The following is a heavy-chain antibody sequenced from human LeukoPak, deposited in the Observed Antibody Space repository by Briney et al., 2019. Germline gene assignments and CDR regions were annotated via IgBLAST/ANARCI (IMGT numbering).Heavy chain of an antibody. D-gene: IGHD3-3*01. CDR2: ISSGSSAR. CDR3: ARMSGSRLPGY. CDR1: GFTFSSHS. J-gene: IGHJ4*02. Sequence: HPGGSLRLSCAASGFTFSSHSMNWVRQTPGKGLEWVSYISSGSSARYYADSVKGRFTISRDDARNSLYLQMNSLRAEDTAVYYCARMSGSRLPGYWGQGTLVTVSS. V-gene: IGHV3-48*01.